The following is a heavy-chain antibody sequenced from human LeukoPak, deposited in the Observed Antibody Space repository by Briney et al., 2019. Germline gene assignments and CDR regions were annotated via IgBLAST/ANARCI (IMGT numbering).Heavy chain of an antibody. CDR3: ARLLVYGSGAEAFDY. CDR2: LKEDGSEK. CDR1: GFTFTSYW. J-gene: IGHJ4*02. V-gene: IGHV3-7*01. D-gene: IGHD3-10*01. Sequence: GGSLRLSCAASGFTFTSYWMNWVRQAPGKGLEWVANLKEDGSEKYYVDSVRGRFTISRDNAKNSLYLQMNSLRVEDTAVYYCARLLVYGSGAEAFDYWGQGTLVTVS.